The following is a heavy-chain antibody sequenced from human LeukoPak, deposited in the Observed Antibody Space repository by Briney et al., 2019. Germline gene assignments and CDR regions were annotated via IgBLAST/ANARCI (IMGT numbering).Heavy chain of an antibody. J-gene: IGHJ4*02. Sequence: GASVKVSCKASGYTFTGYYMHWVRQAPGQGLEWMGWINPNSGGTNYAQKFQGRVTITADKSTSTAYMELSSLRSEDTAVYYCARASGPSIAAAYITGSWYFDYWGQGTLVTVSS. CDR1: GYTFTGYY. D-gene: IGHD6-13*01. V-gene: IGHV1-2*02. CDR3: ARASGPSIAAAYITGSWYFDY. CDR2: INPNSGGT.